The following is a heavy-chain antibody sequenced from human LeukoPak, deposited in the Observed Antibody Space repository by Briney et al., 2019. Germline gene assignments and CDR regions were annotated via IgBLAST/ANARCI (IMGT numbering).Heavy chain of an antibody. CDR2: ISYDGSNK. CDR3: ARPEPYSSSWYGTFDY. Sequence: TGGSLRLSCAASGFTFSSYGMHWVRQAPGKGLEWVAVISYDGSNKYYADSVKCRFTISRDNSKNTLYLQMNSLRAEDTAVYYCARPEPYSSSWYGTFDYWGQGTLVTVSS. J-gene: IGHJ4*02. D-gene: IGHD6-13*01. CDR1: GFTFSSYG. V-gene: IGHV3-30*03.